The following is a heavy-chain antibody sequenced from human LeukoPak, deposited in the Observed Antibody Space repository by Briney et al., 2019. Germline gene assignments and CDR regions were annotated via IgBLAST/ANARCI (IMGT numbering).Heavy chain of an antibody. D-gene: IGHD6-19*01. CDR1: GFTFSSYS. CDR3: ARVQRGIAVALDY. V-gene: IGHV3-21*01. CDR2: ISGSSSYI. J-gene: IGHJ4*02. Sequence: GGSLRLSCAASGFTFSSYSMNWVRQAPGKGLEWVSSISGSSSYIYYADSAKGRFTISRDNVKNLLYLQMNSLRAEDTAVYYCARVQRGIAVALDYWGQGTLATVSS.